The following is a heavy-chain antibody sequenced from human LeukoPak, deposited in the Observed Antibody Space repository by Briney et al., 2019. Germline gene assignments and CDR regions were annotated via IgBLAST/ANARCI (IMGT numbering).Heavy chain of an antibody. D-gene: IGHD4-17*01. V-gene: IGHV3-7*01. J-gene: IGHJ3*02. Sequence: GSLRLSCVASGFTFTGDAMNWVRQAPGKGLEWVANIKQDGSEKYYVDSVKGRFTISRDNAKNSLYLQMNSLRAEDTAVYYCARLWATVIDWGAFDIWGQGTMITVSS. CDR2: IKQDGSEK. CDR3: ARLWATVIDWGAFDI. CDR1: GFTFTGDA.